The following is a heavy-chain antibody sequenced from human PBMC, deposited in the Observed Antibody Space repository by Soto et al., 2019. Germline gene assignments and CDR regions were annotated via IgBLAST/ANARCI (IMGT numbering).Heavy chain of an antibody. D-gene: IGHD3-22*01. CDR2: ISSSSSTI. CDR1: GFTFSDYY. Sequence: QVQLVESGGGLVKPGGSLRLSCAASGFTFSDYYMSWIRQAPGKGLEWVSYISSSSSTIYYADSVKGRFTISRDNAKNSLYLQMNSLRAEDTAVYYCARDMMVVAANQPDAFDIWGQGTMVTVSS. V-gene: IGHV3-11*01. J-gene: IGHJ3*02. CDR3: ARDMMVVAANQPDAFDI.